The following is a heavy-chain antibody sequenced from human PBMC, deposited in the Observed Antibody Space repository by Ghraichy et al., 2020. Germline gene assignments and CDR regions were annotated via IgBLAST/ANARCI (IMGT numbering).Heavy chain of an antibody. D-gene: IGHD2-15*01. CDR3: TTDPQGGSPPYYVDY. J-gene: IGHJ4*02. CDR2: IKSKTDGGTT. CDR1: GFTFSNAW. V-gene: IGHV3-15*01. Sequence: GSLNISCAASGFTFSNAWMSWVRQAPGKGLEWVGRIKSKTDGGTTDYAAPVKGRFTISRDDSKNTLYLQMNSLKTEDTAVYYCTTDPQGGSPPYYVDYWGQGTLVTGSS.